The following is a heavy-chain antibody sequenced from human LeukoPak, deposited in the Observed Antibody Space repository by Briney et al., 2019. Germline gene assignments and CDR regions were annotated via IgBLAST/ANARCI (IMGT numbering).Heavy chain of an antibody. Sequence: GGSLRLSCAASGFTFSSYALSWVRQAPGKGLEWVSAISGSGGSTYYADSVKGRFTISRDNSKNTLYLQMNSLRAEDTAVYYCAKGGYYDSSGYYGYWGQGTLVTVSS. CDR2: ISGSGGST. CDR1: GFTFSSYA. D-gene: IGHD3-22*01. CDR3: AKGGYYDSSGYYGY. J-gene: IGHJ4*02. V-gene: IGHV3-23*01.